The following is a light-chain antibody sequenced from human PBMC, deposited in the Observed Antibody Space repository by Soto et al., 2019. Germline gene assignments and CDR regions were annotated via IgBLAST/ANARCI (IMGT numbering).Light chain of an antibody. J-gene: IGLJ2*01. CDR3: CSYAGSSTVV. V-gene: IGLV2-23*01. CDR2: EGS. CDR1: SSDVGSYNL. Sequence: QSVLTQPASVSGSPGQSITISCTGTSSDVGSYNLVSWYQQHPGKAPKLMIYEGSKRPSGVSNRFSGSKSGNTASLTISGLQAEDEADFYCCSYAGSSTVVFGGVTKLTVL.